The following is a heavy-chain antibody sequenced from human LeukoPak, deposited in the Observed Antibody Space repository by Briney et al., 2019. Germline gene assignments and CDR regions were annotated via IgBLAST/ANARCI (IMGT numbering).Heavy chain of an antibody. D-gene: IGHD4-17*01. CDR2: FDPEDGET. CDR3: ATVVRDGDYGYFQH. V-gene: IGHV1-24*01. J-gene: IGHJ1*01. CDR1: GYTLTELS. Sequence: ASVKVSCKVSGYTLTELSMHWVRQAPGRGLEWMGGFDPEDGETIYAQKFQGRVTMTEDTSTDTAYMELSSLRSEDTAVYYCATVVRDGDYGYFQHWGQGTLVTVSS.